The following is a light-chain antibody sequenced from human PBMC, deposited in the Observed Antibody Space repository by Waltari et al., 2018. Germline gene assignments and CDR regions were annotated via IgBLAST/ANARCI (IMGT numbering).Light chain of an antibody. J-gene: IGKJ1*01. CDR1: QSVCRS. CDR2: DAS. V-gene: IGKV3-20*01. Sequence: EIVLTQSPGTLSLSPGERATLSCRASQSVCRSLAWYQQKPGQAPRLLMYDASSRATGIPDRFSGSGSGTDFSLTISRLEPEDVAVYYCQKYERLPATFGQGTKVEIK. CDR3: QKYERLPAT.